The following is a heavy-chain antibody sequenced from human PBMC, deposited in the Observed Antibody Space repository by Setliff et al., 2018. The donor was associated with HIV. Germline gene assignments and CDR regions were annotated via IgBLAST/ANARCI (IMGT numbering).Heavy chain of an antibody. V-gene: IGHV4-38-2*02. CDR3: ARSVMTTTNYFDY. J-gene: IGHJ4*02. CDR2: IYHSGNT. CDR1: GYSISSDYW. D-gene: IGHD4-4*01. Sequence: SETLSLTCTVPGYSISSDYWRGWIRQPPGKGLEWIGSIYHSGNTYYNPSLKSRVIISVDMSKNQFSLKLTSVTAADTAVFYCARSVMTTTNYFDYWGPGTLITVSS.